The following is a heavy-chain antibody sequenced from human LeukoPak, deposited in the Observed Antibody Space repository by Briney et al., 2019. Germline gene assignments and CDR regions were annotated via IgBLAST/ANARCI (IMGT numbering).Heavy chain of an antibody. CDR1: GYTFTSYG. CDR3: ATSLVYDYVWGSSGPDLYYFDY. J-gene: IGHJ4*02. D-gene: IGHD3-16*01. Sequence: GASVKVSCKASGYTFTSYGISWVRQAPGQGLEWMGWISAYNGNTNYAQKLQGRVTMTTDTSTSTAYMELRSLRSDDTAVYYCATSLVYDYVWGSSGPDLYYFDYWGQGTLVTVSS. CDR2: ISAYNGNT. V-gene: IGHV1-18*01.